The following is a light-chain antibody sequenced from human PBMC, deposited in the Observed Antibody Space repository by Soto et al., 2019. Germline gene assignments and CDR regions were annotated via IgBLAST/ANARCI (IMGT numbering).Light chain of an antibody. CDR2: EVS. Sequence: QSVLTQPASVSGSPGQTITISRTGTSSDVGGYNYVSWYQQHPGKAPKLMIYEVSNRPSGVSNRFSGSKSGNTASLTISGLQAEDEADYYCSPYTSSSTLYVFGTGTKVTVL. CDR1: SSDVGGYNY. V-gene: IGLV2-14*01. J-gene: IGLJ1*01. CDR3: SPYTSSSTLYV.